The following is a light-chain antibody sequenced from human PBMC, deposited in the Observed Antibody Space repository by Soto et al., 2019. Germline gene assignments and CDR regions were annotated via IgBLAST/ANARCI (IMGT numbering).Light chain of an antibody. J-gene: IGLJ3*02. CDR3: AAWDDSLNGWV. CDR1: SSNIGTNT. CDR2: SND. Sequence: QSVLTQAPSASGTPGQRVTISCSGSSSNIGTNTVSWYQQIPGTAPKLLIYSNDQRPSGVPDRFSGSKSGTSASLAIGGLQYADEADYYCAAWDDSLNGWVFGGGTKLTVL. V-gene: IGLV1-44*01.